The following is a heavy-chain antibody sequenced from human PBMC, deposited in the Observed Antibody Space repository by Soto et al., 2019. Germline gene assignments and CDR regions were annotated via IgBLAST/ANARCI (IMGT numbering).Heavy chain of an antibody. V-gene: IGHV3-30*18. Sequence: GGSLRLSYAASGFTFSIYGMHCVLKAPGKALEWVAVIPYDGRNKNYAHYVKRRFTISRDNSKNTQYLQMKSLRAQETAVYYCGKEVWSGPMDVWGQGTTVTVSS. CDR2: IPYDGRNK. CDR3: GKEVWSGPMDV. J-gene: IGHJ6*02. D-gene: IGHD3-3*01. CDR1: GFTFSIYG.